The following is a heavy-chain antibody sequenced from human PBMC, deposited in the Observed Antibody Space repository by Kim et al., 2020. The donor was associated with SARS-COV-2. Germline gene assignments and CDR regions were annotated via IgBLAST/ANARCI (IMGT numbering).Heavy chain of an antibody. J-gene: IGHJ4*02. CDR2: ISGSGGST. D-gene: IGHD4-17*01. Sequence: GGSLILSCAASGFTFSSYAMSWVRQAPGKGLEWVSAISGSGGSTYYADSVKGRFTISRDNSKNTLYLQMNSLRAEDTAVYYCAKDLLTFLSWDYGGKIPLRAPSRAGYWGQGTLVTVSS. CDR1: GFTFSSYA. V-gene: IGHV3-23*01. CDR3: AKDLLTFLSWDYGGKIPLRAPSRAGY.